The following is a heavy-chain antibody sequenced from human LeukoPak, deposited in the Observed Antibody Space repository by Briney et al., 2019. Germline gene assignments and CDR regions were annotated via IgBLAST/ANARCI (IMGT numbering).Heavy chain of an antibody. Sequence: GGSLRLSCAASGFTFSSYEMNWVRQAPGKGLEWVSYISSSGSTIYYADSVKGRFTISRDNAKNSLYLQMNSLRAEDTTVYYCARGEPEQQTIDYWGQGTLVTVSS. CDR2: ISSSGSTI. V-gene: IGHV3-48*03. J-gene: IGHJ4*02. CDR3: ARGEPEQQTIDY. D-gene: IGHD6-13*01. CDR1: GFTFSSYE.